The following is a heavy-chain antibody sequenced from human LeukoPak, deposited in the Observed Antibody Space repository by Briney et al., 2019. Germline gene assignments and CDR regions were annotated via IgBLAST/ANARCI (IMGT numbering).Heavy chain of an antibody. Sequence: KTSQTLSLTCTVSGDSISSGSYYWSWIRQPAGKGLEWIGRIYTSGSTNYNPSLKSRVTISVDTSKNQFSLKLSSVTAADTAVYYCAIRFGGAYGMDVWGQGTTVTVSS. CDR1: GDSISSGSYY. D-gene: IGHD3-10*01. CDR2: IYTSGST. V-gene: IGHV4-61*02. J-gene: IGHJ6*02. CDR3: AIRFGGAYGMDV.